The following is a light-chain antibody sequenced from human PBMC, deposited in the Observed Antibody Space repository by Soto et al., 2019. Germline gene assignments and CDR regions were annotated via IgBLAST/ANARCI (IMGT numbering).Light chain of an antibody. CDR3: QHHDSYPLT. Sequence: DIQVTQSPSFLSASVGDRVTITCRASQGINNYLAWYQQQPGKAPKLLIYGASTLQSGVPSRFSGSGSGTEFTLTITTLQPEDFATYYCQHHDSYPLTFGGGTKVEIK. V-gene: IGKV1-9*01. J-gene: IGKJ4*01. CDR1: QGINNY. CDR2: GAS.